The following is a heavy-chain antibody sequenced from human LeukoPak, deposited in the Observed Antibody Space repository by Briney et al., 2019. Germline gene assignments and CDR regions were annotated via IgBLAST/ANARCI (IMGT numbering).Heavy chain of an antibody. CDR3: ARDLLRFLEWLLVGY. CDR2: ISYDGSNK. D-gene: IGHD3-3*01. Sequence: GRSLRLSCAASGFTFSSYAMHWVRQAPGKGLEWVAVISYDGSNKYYADSVKGRFTISRDNSKNTLYLQMNSLRAEDTAVYYCARDLLRFLEWLLVGYWGQGTLVTVSS. J-gene: IGHJ4*02. CDR1: GFTFSSYA. V-gene: IGHV3-30-3*01.